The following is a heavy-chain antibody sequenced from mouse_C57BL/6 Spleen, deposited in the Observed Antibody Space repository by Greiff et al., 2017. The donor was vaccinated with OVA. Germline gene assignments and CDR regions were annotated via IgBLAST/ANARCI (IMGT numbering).Heavy chain of an antibody. CDR1: GFTFSDYG. CDR3: ASYGSSYVGAMDY. V-gene: IGHV5-17*01. Sequence: EVNVVESGGGLVKPGGSLKLSCAASGFTFSDYGMHWVRQAPEKGLEWVAYISSGSSTIYYADTVKGRFTISRDNAKNTLFLQMTSLRSEDTAMYYCASYGSSYVGAMDYWGQGTSVTVSS. D-gene: IGHD1-1*01. J-gene: IGHJ4*01. CDR2: ISSGSSTI.